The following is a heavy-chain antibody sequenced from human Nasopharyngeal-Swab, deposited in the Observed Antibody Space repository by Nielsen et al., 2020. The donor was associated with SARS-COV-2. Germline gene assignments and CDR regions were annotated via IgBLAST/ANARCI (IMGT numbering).Heavy chain of an antibody. CDR2: VNPNSGDT. D-gene: IGHD6-13*01. CDR1: GYTFSDYY. V-gene: IGHV1-2*06. Sequence: ASVKVSCKASGYTFSDYYMHWVRQAPEQGLEWMGRVNPNSGDTIYAQEFQGRVTMTGDTSIGTAYMELRRLISDDTAVYYCVRDDGGVPGIPETGPPGAFWGQGTLVTVSS. CDR3: VRDDGGVPGIPETGPPGAF. J-gene: IGHJ4*02.